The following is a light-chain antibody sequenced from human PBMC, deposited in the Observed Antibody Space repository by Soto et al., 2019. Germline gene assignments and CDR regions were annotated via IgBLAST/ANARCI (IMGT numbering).Light chain of an antibody. CDR3: QQDSTYPIT. Sequence: DIQMTQSPSTLSASVGDRVTITCRASQSVTTWLAWYQQKPGKAPKLLIYKASNLESGLPSRFTGSGSGTEFTLTISSLQSDDFATYYCQQDSTYPITFGQGTGLEIK. CDR2: KAS. J-gene: IGKJ5*01. V-gene: IGKV1-5*03. CDR1: QSVTTW.